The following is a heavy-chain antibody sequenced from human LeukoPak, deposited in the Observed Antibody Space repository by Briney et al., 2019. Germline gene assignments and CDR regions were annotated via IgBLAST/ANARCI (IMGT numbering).Heavy chain of an antibody. J-gene: IGHJ5*02. CDR2: IYTSGST. V-gene: IGHV4-4*07. CDR1: GGSMRRYY. CDR3: ARSPGYCSRGSCYWFDP. Sequence: SETLSLTCTVSGGSMRRYYWSWSRQPAGKGLEWIGRIYTSGSTNYSPSLKSRVTISVDKSKNQFSLKLSSVTAADTAVYYCARSPGYCSRGSCYWFDPWGQGTLATVSS. D-gene: IGHD2-15*01.